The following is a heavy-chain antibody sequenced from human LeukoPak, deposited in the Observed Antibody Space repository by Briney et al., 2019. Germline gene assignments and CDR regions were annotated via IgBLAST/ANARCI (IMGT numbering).Heavy chain of an antibody. D-gene: IGHD3-10*01. V-gene: IGHV4-31*03. Sequence: SQTLSLTCTASGGSISSGGYYWRWLRQHPGKGLEWIGYIYYSGSTYYNPSLKSRVTISVDTSKNQFSLKLSSVTAADTAVYYCARDLNYYGSGLNYYYGMDVWGQGTTVTVSS. J-gene: IGHJ6*02. CDR3: ARDLNYYGSGLNYYYGMDV. CDR2: IYYSGST. CDR1: GGSISSGGYY.